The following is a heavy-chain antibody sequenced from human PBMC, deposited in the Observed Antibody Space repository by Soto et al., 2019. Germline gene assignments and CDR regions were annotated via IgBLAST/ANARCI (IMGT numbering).Heavy chain of an antibody. V-gene: IGHV1-69*02. D-gene: IGHD3-9*01. CDR3: ARLGFEYDTSTPYYNVLHYYGVDV. CDR2: IIPILGIP. J-gene: IGHJ6*02. Sequence: GASVKVSCKASGGTFSSYTISWVRQAPGQGLEWMGRIIPILGIPNYAQKFQGRVTITADKSTSTAYMELSSLRSEDTAVYYCARLGFEYDTSTPYYNVLHYYGVDVWGQGTTVTVSS. CDR1: GGTFSSYT.